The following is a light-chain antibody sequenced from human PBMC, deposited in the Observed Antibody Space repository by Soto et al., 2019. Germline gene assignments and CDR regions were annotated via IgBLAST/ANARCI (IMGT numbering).Light chain of an antibody. CDR2: EVS. J-gene: IGLJ1*01. CDR1: SSDVGGYNY. CDR3: SSYAGSNNV. Sequence: LTQPPSASGPPGQSVTISCTGTSSDVGGYNYVSWYQQHPGKAPKLMIYEVSKRPSGVPDRFSGSKSGNTASLTVSGLQAEDEADYYCSSYAGSNNVFGTGTKVTVL. V-gene: IGLV2-8*01.